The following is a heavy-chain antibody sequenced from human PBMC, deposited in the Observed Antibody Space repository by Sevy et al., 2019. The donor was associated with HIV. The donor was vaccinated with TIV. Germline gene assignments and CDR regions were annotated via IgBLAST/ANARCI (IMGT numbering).Heavy chain of an antibody. CDR1: GFTFSTYS. CDR3: ARYASTTGLDY. D-gene: IGHD1-1*01. Sequence: GGSLRLSCAASGFTFSTYSMNWVRQAPGKGLEWVSSISSSSTYIFYADSLRGRLTISRDNAKNSLYLQMNSLRAEGTAVYYCARYASTTGLDYWGQGTLVTVSS. J-gene: IGHJ4*02. V-gene: IGHV3-21*01. CDR2: ISSSSTYI.